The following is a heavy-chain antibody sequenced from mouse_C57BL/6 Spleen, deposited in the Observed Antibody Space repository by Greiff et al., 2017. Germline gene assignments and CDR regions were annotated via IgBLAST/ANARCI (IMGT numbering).Heavy chain of an antibody. CDR1: GYTFTSYW. J-gene: IGHJ4*01. CDR2: LSPNSGGT. Sequence: VQLQQPGAELVKPGASVKLSCKASGYTFTSYWMHWVKQRPGRGLEWIGRLSPNSGGTKYNKKFKSKATLTVDKPSSTAYMQLSSLTSEDSAVYYCARNGNYYAMDYWGQGTSVTVSS. V-gene: IGHV1-72*01. CDR3: ARNGNYYAMDY.